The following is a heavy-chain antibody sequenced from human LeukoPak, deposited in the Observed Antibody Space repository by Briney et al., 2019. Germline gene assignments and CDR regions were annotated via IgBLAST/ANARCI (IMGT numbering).Heavy chain of an antibody. CDR2: ISSSTSYI. V-gene: IGHV3-21*01. D-gene: IGHD1-7*01. CDR3: AKRAITGTTSKGDFDY. Sequence: GGSLRLSCAASGFTFRSYSMNWVRQAPGKGLEWVSSISSSTSYIYYADSVKGRFTISRDNAKNSLYLQMNRLRAEDTAVYYCAKRAITGTTSKGDFDYWGQGTLVAVSS. CDR1: GFTFRSYS. J-gene: IGHJ4*02.